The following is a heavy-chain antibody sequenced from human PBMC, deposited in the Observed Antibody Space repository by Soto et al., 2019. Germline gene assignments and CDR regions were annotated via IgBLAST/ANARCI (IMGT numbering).Heavy chain of an antibody. D-gene: IGHD1-26*01. J-gene: IGHJ4*02. Sequence: QVQLVQSGAEVKTPGSSVRVSCKTAGRTFLIYAIAWVRQAPGQGLEWMGGIIPILGTIHIAQNFQGRVNVTADRSTSTAYMDLSSLRSEDTATYCCARGQEWEQPSNHYYVDYWGQGSQVIVSS. CDR3: ARGQEWEQPSNHYYVDY. V-gene: IGHV1-69*06. CDR2: IIPILGTI. CDR1: GRTFLIYA.